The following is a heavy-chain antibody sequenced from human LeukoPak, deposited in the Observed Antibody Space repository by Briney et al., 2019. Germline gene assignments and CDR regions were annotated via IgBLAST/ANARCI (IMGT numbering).Heavy chain of an antibody. D-gene: IGHD1-26*01. J-gene: IGHJ4*02. CDR1: GFTFSSYG. Sequence: PGGSLRLSCAASGFTFSSYGMHWVRQAPGKGLEWVAVIWYDGSNKYYADSVKGRFTISRDNSKNTLYLQMNSLRAEDTAVYYCARDTIVGATGGEYYFDYWGQGVLVTVSS. CDR3: ARDTIVGATGGEYYFDY. CDR2: IWYDGSNK. V-gene: IGHV3-33*01.